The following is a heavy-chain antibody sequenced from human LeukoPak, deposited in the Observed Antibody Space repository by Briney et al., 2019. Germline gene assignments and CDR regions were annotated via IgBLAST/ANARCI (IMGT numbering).Heavy chain of an antibody. V-gene: IGHV4-61*02. CDR1: GGSISSGSYY. CDR3: ARGGSGSYPLGYYGMDV. CDR2: IYTSGST. Sequence: SETLSLTCTVSGGSISSGSYYWSWIRQPAGKGLEWIGRIYTSGSTNYNPSLKSRVTISVDTSKNQFSLKLSSVTAADTAVYYCARGGSGSYPLGYYGMDVWGQGTTVTVSS. D-gene: IGHD3-10*01. J-gene: IGHJ6*02.